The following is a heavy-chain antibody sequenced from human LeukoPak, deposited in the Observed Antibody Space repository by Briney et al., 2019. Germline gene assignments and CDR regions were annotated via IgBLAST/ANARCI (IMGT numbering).Heavy chain of an antibody. D-gene: IGHD4-17*01. J-gene: IGHJ3*02. V-gene: IGHV4-59*01. CDR1: VGSISSYY. CDR3: ARVDYGASGAFDI. Sequence: SETLSLTCTVSVGSISSYYWSWIRQPPGKGLEWIGYIYYSGSTNYNPSLKSRVTISVDTSKNQFSLKLSSVTAADTSVYYCARVDYGASGAFDIWGQGTMVTVSS. CDR2: IYYSGST.